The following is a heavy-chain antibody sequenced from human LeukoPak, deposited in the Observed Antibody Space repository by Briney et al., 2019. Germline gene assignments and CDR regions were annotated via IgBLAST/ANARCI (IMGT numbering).Heavy chain of an antibody. V-gene: IGHV3-7*01. D-gene: IGHD1-14*01. CDR1: GFTFSSYW. CDR3: ATRRTFDY. Sequence: GGSLRLSCTASGFTFSSYWMNWVRQAPGKGLEWVANIKQDGSEKYYVDSVKGRFTISRDNTKNSLYLQMNNLRTDDTAVYYCATRRTFDYWGQGTLVTVSS. CDR2: IKQDGSEK. J-gene: IGHJ4*02.